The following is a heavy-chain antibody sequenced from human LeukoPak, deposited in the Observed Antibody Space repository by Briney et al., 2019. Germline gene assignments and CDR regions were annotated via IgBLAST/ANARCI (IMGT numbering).Heavy chain of an antibody. CDR3: ARDSSGWYELGG. CDR2: ISAYNGNT. D-gene: IGHD6-19*01. Sequence: GASVKVSCKASGYTFTSYGISWVRQAPGQGLEWMGWISAYNGNTNYAQKLQGRVTMTTVTSTSTAYMGLRSLRSDDTAVYYCARDSSGWYELGGWGQGTLVTVSS. CDR1: GYTFTSYG. J-gene: IGHJ4*02. V-gene: IGHV1-18*01.